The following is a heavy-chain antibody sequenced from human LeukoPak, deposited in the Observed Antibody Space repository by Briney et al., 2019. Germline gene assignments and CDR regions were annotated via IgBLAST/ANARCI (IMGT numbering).Heavy chain of an antibody. CDR3: AELGITMIGGV. CDR1: GFTFSNFW. CDR2: IRQDGSQK. D-gene: IGHD3-10*02. V-gene: IGHV3-7*01. J-gene: IGHJ6*04. Sequence: GGSLRLSCAASGFTFSNFWMSWVRQAPGKGLEWVATIRQDGSQKYYVDSVKGRFTTSRDNAKNSLYLQMNSLRAEDTAVYYCAELGITMIGGVWGKGTTVTISS.